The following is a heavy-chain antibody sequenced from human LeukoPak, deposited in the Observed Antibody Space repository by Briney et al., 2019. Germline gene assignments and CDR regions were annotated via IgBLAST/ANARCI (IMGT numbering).Heavy chain of an antibody. CDR3: ATLVSTRYYFDY. CDR1: GYSISGGYY. V-gene: IGHV4-38-2*02. J-gene: IGHJ4*02. Sequence: SETLSLTCSVSGYSISGGYYWGWVRQPPGKGLEWIGTIHYSGSTSYNPSLESRVTISVDPSKNQFSLKVTSVTAADTAVYFCATLVSTRYYFDYWGQGTLVTVSS. D-gene: IGHD5/OR15-5a*01. CDR2: IHYSGST.